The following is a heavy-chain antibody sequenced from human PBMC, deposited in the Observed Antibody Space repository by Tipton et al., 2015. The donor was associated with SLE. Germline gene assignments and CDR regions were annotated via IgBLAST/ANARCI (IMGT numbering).Heavy chain of an antibody. V-gene: IGHV4-39*07. CDR1: GGSISSSSYY. CDR3: AKLGVGLED. CDR2: IYYSGST. Sequence: TLSLTCTVSGGSISSSSYYWGWIRQPPGKGLEWIGSIYYSGSTYYNPSLKSRVTISVDTSKNQFSLKLSSVTAADTAVYYCAKLGVGLEDWGQGTLVTVS. D-gene: IGHD7-27*01. J-gene: IGHJ4*02.